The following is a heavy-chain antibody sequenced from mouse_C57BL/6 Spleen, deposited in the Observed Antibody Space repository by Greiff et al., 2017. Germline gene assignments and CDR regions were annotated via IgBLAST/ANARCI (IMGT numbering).Heavy chain of an antibody. CDR3: ARRCRYAMDY. CDR1: GYTFTSYW. Sequence: QVQLQQPGAELVMPGASVKLSCKASGYTFTSYWMHWVKQRPGQGLEWIGEIDPADSYTNYNQKFKGKSTLTVDKSSSTAYMQLSSLTSEDSAVYYCARRCRYAMDYWGQGTSVTVSS. V-gene: IGHV1-69*01. J-gene: IGHJ4*01. CDR2: IDPADSYT.